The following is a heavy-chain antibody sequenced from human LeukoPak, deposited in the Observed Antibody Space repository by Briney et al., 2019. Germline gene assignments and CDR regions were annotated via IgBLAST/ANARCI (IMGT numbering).Heavy chain of an antibody. CDR2: ISYSGST. Sequence: SETLSLTCSVSGASVSSDDYYWGWIRQPPGQGLEWIAYISYSGSTYYNPSLKSRITISIDMSKNQFSLKLSPVTAADTAVYYCVRYYHSSGFSHWFDPWGRGTLVTVSS. CDR1: GASVSSDDYY. V-gene: IGHV4-30-4*01. J-gene: IGHJ5*02. CDR3: VRYYHSSGFSHWFDP. D-gene: IGHD3-22*01.